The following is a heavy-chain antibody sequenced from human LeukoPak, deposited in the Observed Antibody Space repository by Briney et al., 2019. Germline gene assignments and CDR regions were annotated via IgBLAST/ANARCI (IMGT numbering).Heavy chain of an antibody. CDR2: INPNSGGT. Sequence: ASVKVSCKASGYTFTGYYMHWVRQAPGQGLEWIGWINPNSGGTSYAQKFQGRVTMTRDTSISTAYMELSRLRSDDTAVYYCARARASRRRILAGYWGQGTLVTVSS. CDR1: GYTFTGYY. J-gene: IGHJ4*02. V-gene: IGHV1-2*02. D-gene: IGHD1-14*01. CDR3: ARARASRRRILAGY.